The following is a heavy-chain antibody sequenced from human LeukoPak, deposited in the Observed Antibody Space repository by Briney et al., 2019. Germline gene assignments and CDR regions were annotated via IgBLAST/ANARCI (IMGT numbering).Heavy chain of an antibody. CDR1: GFTFSSCA. V-gene: IGHV3-7*01. J-gene: IGHJ3*02. CDR2: INQDGSEK. Sequence: GGSLRLSCAASGFTFSSCAMSWVRQAPGRGLEWVANINQDGSEKNYVDSVKGRFTISRDNAKNSLYLQMNSLRVEDTAVYYCARNAYDMWAQGTTVTVSS. CDR3: ARNAYDM.